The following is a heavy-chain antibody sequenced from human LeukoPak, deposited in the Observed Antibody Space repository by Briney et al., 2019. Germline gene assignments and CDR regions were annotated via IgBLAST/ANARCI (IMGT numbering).Heavy chain of an antibody. CDR2: IYHSGST. D-gene: IGHD3-10*01. Sequence: SETLSLTCAVSGGSISSGGYSWSWIRQPPGKGLEWIGYIYHSGSTYYNPSLKSRVTISVDRSKNQFSLKLSSVTAADTAVYYCARGEVLLWFGDAFDIWGQGTMVTVSS. CDR1: GGSISSGGYS. CDR3: ARGEVLLWFGDAFDI. V-gene: IGHV4-30-2*01. J-gene: IGHJ3*02.